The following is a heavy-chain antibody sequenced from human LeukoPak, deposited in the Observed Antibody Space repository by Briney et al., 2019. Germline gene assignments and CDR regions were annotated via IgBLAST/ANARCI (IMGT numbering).Heavy chain of an antibody. J-gene: IGHJ5*02. CDR3: ARDSPHYYDSSGYWFDP. V-gene: IGHV3-7*01. D-gene: IGHD3-22*01. CDR2: IKQDGRDK. Sequence: GGSLRLSCAASGFTFSSYWMSWVRQAPGKGLEWVANIKQDGRDKYYVDSVKGRFTISRDNAKNSLYLQMNRLRAEDTAVYYCARDSPHYYDSSGYWFDPWGQGTLVTVSS. CDR1: GFTFSSYW.